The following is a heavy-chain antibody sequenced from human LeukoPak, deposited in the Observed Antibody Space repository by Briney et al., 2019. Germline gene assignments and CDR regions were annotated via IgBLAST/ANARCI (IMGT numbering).Heavy chain of an antibody. J-gene: IGHJ4*02. CDR2: IVVGRGNT. CDR3: TSDPTFYSGRYCFDY. Sequence: SVKVSCKASGFTFSNSAVQWVRQARGQRLEWIGWIVVGRGNTNYAQKFQERVTITRDMSTSTDYMELSSLRSEDTAVYYCTSDPTFYSGRYCFDYWGQGTLVTVSS. V-gene: IGHV1-58*01. CDR1: GFTFSNSA. D-gene: IGHD1-26*01.